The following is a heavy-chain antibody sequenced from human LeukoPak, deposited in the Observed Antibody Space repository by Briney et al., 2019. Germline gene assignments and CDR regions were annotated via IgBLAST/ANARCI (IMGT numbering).Heavy chain of an antibody. CDR1: GGTFISYA. CDR2: IIPIFGIA. Sequence: SVKVSCKASGGTFISYAISWVRHAPGQGLEWIGRIIPIFGIANYAQKFRGRVTITADKSTSTAYMELSSLRSEDTAVYYCARDSDVVVPAASTGYWFDPWGQGTLVTVSS. V-gene: IGHV1-69*04. J-gene: IGHJ5*02. CDR3: ARDSDVVVPAASTGYWFDP. D-gene: IGHD2-2*01.